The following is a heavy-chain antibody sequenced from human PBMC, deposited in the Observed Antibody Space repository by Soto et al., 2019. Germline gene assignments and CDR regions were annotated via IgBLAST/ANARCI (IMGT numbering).Heavy chain of an antibody. CDR2: ISYEGSAQ. Sequence: SLRLSCTASGFTFSTFGMHWVRQAPGRGLEWVTVISYEGSAQHYTDSVKGRFTISRDNSKNTLYLQMNSLRTEDTAVYYCAKESTAMVATSLDSWGQGILVTVSS. CDR1: GFTFSTFG. CDR3: AKESTAMVATSLDS. J-gene: IGHJ4*02. D-gene: IGHD5-12*01. V-gene: IGHV3-30*18.